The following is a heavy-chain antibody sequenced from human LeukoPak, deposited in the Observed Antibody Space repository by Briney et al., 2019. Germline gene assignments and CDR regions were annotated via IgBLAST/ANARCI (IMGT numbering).Heavy chain of an antibody. CDR2: IYYSGST. CDR3: AGNYYDSSGYYGMDV. V-gene: IGHV4-59*01. Sequence: SETLSLTCTVSGGSTSSYYWSWIRQPPGRGLEWIGYIYYSGSTNYNPSLKSRVTISVDTSKNQFSLKLSSVTAADTAVYYCAGNYYDSSGYYGMDVWGQGTTVTVSS. CDR1: GGSTSSYY. D-gene: IGHD3-22*01. J-gene: IGHJ6*02.